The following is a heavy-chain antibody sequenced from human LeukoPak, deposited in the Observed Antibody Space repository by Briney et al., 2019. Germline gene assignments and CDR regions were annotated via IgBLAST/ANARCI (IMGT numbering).Heavy chain of an antibody. D-gene: IGHD5-18*01. CDR3: ARDSGYSYVDY. J-gene: IGHJ4*02. Sequence: PGGSLRLSCAASGFTVISYWMYWVRQAPGKGLVWVSRINSDGSSTSYADSVKGRFTMSRDNAKNTLYLQMNSLRAEDTAVYYCARDSGYSYVDYWGQGTLVTVSS. V-gene: IGHV3-74*01. CDR2: INSDGSST. CDR1: GFTVISYW.